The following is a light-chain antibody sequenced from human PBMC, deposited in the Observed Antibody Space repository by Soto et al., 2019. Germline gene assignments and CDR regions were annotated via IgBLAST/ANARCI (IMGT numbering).Light chain of an antibody. Sequence: EVVLTQSPGTVSLSPGERATLSCRASQSVTSNYLAWYQHKPGQAPMLLIYVASSRAPGIPDRFSGSGSGTDFTVTINKLEPEDFGVYYCQQYGSSLTWTFGQGTKVEIK. CDR1: QSVTSNY. CDR3: QQYGSSLTWT. J-gene: IGKJ1*01. V-gene: IGKV3-20*01. CDR2: VAS.